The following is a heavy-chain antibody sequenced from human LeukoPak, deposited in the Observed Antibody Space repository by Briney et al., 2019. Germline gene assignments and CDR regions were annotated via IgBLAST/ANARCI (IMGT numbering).Heavy chain of an antibody. D-gene: IGHD5-12*01. CDR1: GFTFTNAW. CDR2: IQRKTDGGTT. Sequence: NAGGSLRLSCTASGFTFTNAWMSWVRQAPGKGLEWVGRIQRKTDGGTTDYAAPVKGRFTISRDDSKNTLHLQMTSLKTEDTAVYYCTTENIVATIGDFWGQGTLVTVSS. J-gene: IGHJ4*02. V-gene: IGHV3-15*01. CDR3: TTENIVATIGDF.